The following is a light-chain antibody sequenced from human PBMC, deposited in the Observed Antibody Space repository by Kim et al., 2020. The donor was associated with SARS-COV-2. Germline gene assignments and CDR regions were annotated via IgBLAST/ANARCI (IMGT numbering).Light chain of an antibody. Sequence: LSPGERATLSCRASQSVSTSVAWFQHKPGQAPRLLIHDASYRATGIPARFSGSGSGTDFTLTITGLQAEDFAVYYCQQREEWPLTFGGGTKVDIK. CDR1: QSVSTS. V-gene: IGKV3-11*01. CDR2: DAS. CDR3: QQREEWPLT. J-gene: IGKJ4*01.